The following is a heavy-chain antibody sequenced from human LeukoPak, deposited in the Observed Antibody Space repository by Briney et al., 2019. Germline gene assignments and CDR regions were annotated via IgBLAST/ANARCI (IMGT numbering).Heavy chain of an antibody. D-gene: IGHD1-1*01. CDR2: ISGSGGTT. V-gene: IGHV3-23*01. CDR1: GFTFSSYA. J-gene: IGHJ4*02. CDR3: AKAPPYKKYFDY. Sequence: GGSLRLSCAPSGFTFSSYAMNWVRQAPGKGLEWVSAISGSGGTTYYADSVRGRFTFSRDSSKNTLYLQMNSLRAEDTAVYYCAKAPPYKKYFDYWGQGTLVTVSS.